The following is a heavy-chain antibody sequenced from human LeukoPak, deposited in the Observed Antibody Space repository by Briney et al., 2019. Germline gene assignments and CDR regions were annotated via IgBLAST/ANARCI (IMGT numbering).Heavy chain of an antibody. CDR2: INSEGTST. CDR3: ARDMDRYYMDV. D-gene: IGHD3-10*01. CDR1: GFTVSSTY. Sequence: GGSLRLSCIASGFTVSSTYMSWVRQAPGKGLVWVSRINSEGTSTGYADSVKGRFTISRDNAKNTLYLQMNSLRAEDTAVYYCARDMDRYYMDVWGKGTTVTVSS. J-gene: IGHJ6*03. V-gene: IGHV3-74*01.